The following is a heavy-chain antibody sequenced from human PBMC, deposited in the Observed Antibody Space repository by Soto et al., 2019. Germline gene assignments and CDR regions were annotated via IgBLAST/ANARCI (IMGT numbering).Heavy chain of an antibody. CDR1: GGSISSGGYS. J-gene: IGHJ4*02. CDR3: ARGAPVVNVY. V-gene: IGHV4-30-2*01. CDR2: IYHSGST. D-gene: IGHD3-22*01. Sequence: QLQLPESGSGLVKPSQTLSLTCAVSGGSISSGGYSWSWIRQPPGKGLEWIGYIYHSGSTYNNPSLPSRVPISVDRSKTQFSLKLRSVTAADTAVYYCARGAPVVNVYWGQGTLVTVSS.